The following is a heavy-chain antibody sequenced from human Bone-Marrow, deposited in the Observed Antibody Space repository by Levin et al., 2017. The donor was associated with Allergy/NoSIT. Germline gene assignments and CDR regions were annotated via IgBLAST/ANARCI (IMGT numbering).Heavy chain of an antibody. Sequence: GGSLRLSCAASGFTFSSYNMNWVRKAPGKGLEWISYISGSSTVIYYADSVKGRFTIFRDNAKKSLYLQMNSLRDEDTAVYYCGSDPETDVDSGDSAHPAPHDYWGQGILVTVSS. CDR2: ISGSSTVI. J-gene: IGHJ4*02. D-gene: IGHD4-17*01. CDR1: GFTFSSYN. CDR3: GSDPETDVDSGDSAHPAPHDY. V-gene: IGHV3-48*02.